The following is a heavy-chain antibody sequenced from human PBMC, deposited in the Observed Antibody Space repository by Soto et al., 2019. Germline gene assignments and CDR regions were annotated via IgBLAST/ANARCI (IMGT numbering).Heavy chain of an antibody. Sequence: SETLSLTCSVSGGSISTSRSYWAWIRQPPGKGLEWLANIFYSGSTFYNPSLASRVSVSVDTSKNEFSLKLRSVTAADTAVYYCARQPTTGDTDLWFDPWAQRTLLPVSS. V-gene: IGHV4-39*01. CDR3: ARQPTTGDTDLWFDP. CDR1: GGSISTSRSY. J-gene: IGHJ5*02. D-gene: IGHD2-21*01. CDR2: IFYSGST.